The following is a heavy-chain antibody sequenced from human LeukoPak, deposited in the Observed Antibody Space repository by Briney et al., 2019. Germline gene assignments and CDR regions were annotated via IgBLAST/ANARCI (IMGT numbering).Heavy chain of an antibody. Sequence: GGSLRLSCAASGFTLSSYGMHWVRQAPGKGLEWVAVISYDGSNKYYADSVKGRFTISRDNSKNTLYLQMNSLRAEDTAVYYCAKDLVSWDYYYYYMDVWGKGTTVTVSS. V-gene: IGHV3-30*18. CDR3: AKDLVSWDYYYYYMDV. J-gene: IGHJ6*03. CDR1: GFTLSSYG. CDR2: ISYDGSNK. D-gene: IGHD6-13*01.